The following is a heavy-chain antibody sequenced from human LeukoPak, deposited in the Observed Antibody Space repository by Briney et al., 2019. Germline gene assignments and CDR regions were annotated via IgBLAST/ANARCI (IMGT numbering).Heavy chain of an antibody. J-gene: IGHJ2*01. CDR3: ARGGLRNWYFDL. CDR1: GFTFSSYW. CDR2: LNSDGTNT. V-gene: IGHV3-74*01. Sequence: PGGSLRLSCAASGFTFSSYWMHWVRQAPGKGLVWVSRLNSDGTNTYHADSVKGRVTISRDNAKNTVYLEMNSLRAEDTAVYYCARGGLRNWYFDLWGRGTLVIVSS. D-gene: IGHD5-12*01.